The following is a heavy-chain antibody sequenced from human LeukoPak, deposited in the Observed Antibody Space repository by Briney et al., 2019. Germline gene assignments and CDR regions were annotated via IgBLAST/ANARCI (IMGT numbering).Heavy chain of an antibody. J-gene: IGHJ5*02. CDR2: ISSSSSTI. V-gene: IGHV3-48*02. D-gene: IGHD5-18*01. Sequence: GGSLRLSCAASGFTFSRYSMNWVRQAPGKGLEWVSYISSSSSTIYYADSVKGRFTISRDNAKNSLYLQMNSLRDEDTAVYYCARGPVYSYGFNWFDPWGQGTLVTVSS. CDR3: ARGPVYSYGFNWFDP. CDR1: GFTFSRYS.